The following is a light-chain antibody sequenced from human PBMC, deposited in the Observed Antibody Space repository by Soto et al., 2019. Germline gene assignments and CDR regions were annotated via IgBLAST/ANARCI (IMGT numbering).Light chain of an antibody. J-gene: IGLJ1*01. CDR2: EVR. CDR3: SSYRSSTTFV. Sequence: QSVLTKPASVSGAPGQSITISCTGTSSDVGAYNYVSWYQQYPGRAPKVIIFEVRKRPSGVPTRFSGSKSGDTASLIISGLQAEDEADYYCSSYRSSTTFVFGTGTKVTVL. V-gene: IGLV2-14*01. CDR1: SSDVGAYNY.